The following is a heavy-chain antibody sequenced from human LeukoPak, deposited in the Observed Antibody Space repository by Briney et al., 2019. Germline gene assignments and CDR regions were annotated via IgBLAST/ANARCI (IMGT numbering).Heavy chain of an antibody. J-gene: IGHJ3*02. D-gene: IGHD3-22*01. CDR1: GGSISSGGYS. V-gene: IGHV4-30-2*01. Sequence: PSETLSLTCAVSGGSISSGGYSWSWIRQLPGKGLEWIGYIYHSGSTYYNPSLKSRVTISVDRSKNQFSLKLSSVTAADTAVYYCARTLGNYYDSSGYSDAFDIWGQGTMVTVSS. CDR3: ARTLGNYYDSSGYSDAFDI. CDR2: IYHSGST.